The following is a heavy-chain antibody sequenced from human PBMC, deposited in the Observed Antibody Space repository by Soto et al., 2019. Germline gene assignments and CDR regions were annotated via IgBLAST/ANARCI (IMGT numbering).Heavy chain of an antibody. J-gene: IGHJ5*02. CDR1: GGSISSGGYY. Sequence: QVQLQESGPGLVKPSQTLSLTCTVSGGSISSGGYYWSWIRQHPGKGLAWIGYIYYSGSTYYNPSLKSRVTISVDTSKNQFSLKLSSVTAADTAVYYCARGNTVTTVRWFDPWGQGTLVTVSS. CDR2: IYYSGST. D-gene: IGHD4-4*01. CDR3: ARGNTVTTVRWFDP. V-gene: IGHV4-31*03.